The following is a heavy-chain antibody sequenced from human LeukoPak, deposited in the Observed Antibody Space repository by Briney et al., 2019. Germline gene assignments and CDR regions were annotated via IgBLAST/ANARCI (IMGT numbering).Heavy chain of an antibody. D-gene: IGHD3-22*01. CDR2: INHSGST. J-gene: IGHJ6*02. CDR1: GGSFSGYY. Sequence: PSETLSLTCAVYGGSFSGYYWSWIRQPPGKGLEWIGEINHSGSTNYNPSLKSRVTISVDTSKNQFSLKLSSVTAADTAVYYCAHSGSLYYYYYYDMDVWGQGTTVTVSS. V-gene: IGHV4-34*01. CDR3: AHSGSLYYYYYYDMDV.